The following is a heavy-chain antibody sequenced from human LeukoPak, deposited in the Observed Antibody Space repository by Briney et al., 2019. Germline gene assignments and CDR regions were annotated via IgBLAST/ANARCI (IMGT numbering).Heavy chain of an antibody. CDR2: IDPSDSYT. CDR3: AREDYYGSGSSYYFDY. CDR1: GYGFTSYW. Sequence: GESLKISCKGSGYGFTSYWISWVRQMPGKGLEWMGRIDPSDSYTNYSPSFQGHVTISADKSISTAYLQWSSLKASDTAMYYCAREDYYGSGSSYYFDYWGQGTLVTVSS. V-gene: IGHV5-10-1*01. J-gene: IGHJ4*02. D-gene: IGHD3-10*01.